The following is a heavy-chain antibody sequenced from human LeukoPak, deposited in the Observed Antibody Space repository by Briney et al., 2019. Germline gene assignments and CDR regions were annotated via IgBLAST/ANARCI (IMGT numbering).Heavy chain of an antibody. J-gene: IGHJ4*02. CDR1: GFTLSDYY. V-gene: IGHV3-11*04. Sequence: GGSLRLSCAASGFTLSDYYMTWIRQAPGKGLEWISYISDSGSPRIYADSVKGRFTISRDNAKNSLYLQMDSLRAEDTAVYYCARVGSIAAAGTYDYWGQGTLVTVSS. CDR2: ISDSGSPR. CDR3: ARVGSIAAAGTYDY. D-gene: IGHD6-13*01.